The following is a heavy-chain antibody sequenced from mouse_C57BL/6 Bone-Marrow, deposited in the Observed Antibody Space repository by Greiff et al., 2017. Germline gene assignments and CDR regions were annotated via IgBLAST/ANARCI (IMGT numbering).Heavy chain of an antibody. D-gene: IGHD2-3*01. J-gene: IGHJ2*01. CDR1: GFTFSSYA. V-gene: IGHV5-4*03. Sequence: EVKLMESGGGLVKPGGSLKLSCAASGFTFSSYAMSWVRQTPEKRLEWVATISDGGSYTYYPDNVKGRFTISRDNANNNLYLQMSHLKSEDTAMYYCARVGYDYVDYWGQGTTLTVSS. CDR2: ISDGGSYT. CDR3: ARVGYDYVDY.